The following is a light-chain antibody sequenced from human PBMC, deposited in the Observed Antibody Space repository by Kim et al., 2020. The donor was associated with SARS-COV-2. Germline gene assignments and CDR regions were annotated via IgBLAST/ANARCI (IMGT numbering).Light chain of an antibody. CDR2: GAS. J-gene: IGKJ1*01. CDR1: QSVSRN. V-gene: IGKV3-15*01. CDR3: QQYNNWPPGT. Sequence: APGERATLSCRASQSVSRNLAWYQQKPGQAPRLLIYGASTRATGIPARFSGSGSGTECTLTISSLQSEDFAVYYCQQYNNWPPGTFGQGTKVDIK.